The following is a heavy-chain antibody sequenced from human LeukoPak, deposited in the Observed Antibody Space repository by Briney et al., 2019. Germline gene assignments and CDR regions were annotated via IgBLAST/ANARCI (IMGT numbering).Heavy chain of an antibody. CDR2: MNPNSGNT. J-gene: IGHJ2*01. V-gene: IGHV1-8*01. D-gene: IGHD5-18*01. Sequence: GASVKVSCKASGYTFTSYGINWVRQATGQGLEWMGWMNPNSGNTGYAQKFQGRVTMTRNTSISTAYMELSSLRSEDTAVYYCARSQHNYGFPPSGWYFDLWGRGTLVTVSS. CDR3: ARSQHNYGFPPSGWYFDL. CDR1: GYTFTSYG.